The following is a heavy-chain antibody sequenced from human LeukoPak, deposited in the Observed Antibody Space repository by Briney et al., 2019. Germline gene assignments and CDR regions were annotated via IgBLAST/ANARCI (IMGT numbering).Heavy chain of an antibody. Sequence: PGGSLRLSCAASGFTFSSYGMHWVRQAPGKGLEWVAVISYDGSNKYHADSVKGRFTISRDNSKNTLYLQMNSLRAEDTAVYYCAKLWAYCSGGSCPIDYWGQGTLVTVSS. CDR2: ISYDGSNK. CDR1: GFTFSSYG. J-gene: IGHJ4*02. CDR3: AKLWAYCSGGSCPIDY. V-gene: IGHV3-30*18. D-gene: IGHD2-15*01.